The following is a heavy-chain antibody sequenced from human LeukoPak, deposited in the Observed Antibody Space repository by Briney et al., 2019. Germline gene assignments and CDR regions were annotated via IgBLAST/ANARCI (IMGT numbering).Heavy chain of an antibody. V-gene: IGHV5-51*01. CDR3: ARPTHDYGDVFDY. D-gene: IGHD4-17*01. Sequence: GESLQISCKGSGYSFTSYWIGWVRQMPGKGLEWMGIIYPGDSDTRYSPSFQGQVTISADKSISTAYLQWSSLKASDTAMYYCARPTHDYGDVFDYWGQGTQVTVSS. CDR1: GYSFTSYW. J-gene: IGHJ4*02. CDR2: IYPGDSDT.